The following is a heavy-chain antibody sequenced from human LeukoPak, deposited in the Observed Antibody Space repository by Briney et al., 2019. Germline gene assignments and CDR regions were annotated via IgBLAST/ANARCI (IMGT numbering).Heavy chain of an antibody. J-gene: IGHJ5*02. CDR3: ARLPNYHGSGSYYNANWSDP. Sequence: PSETLSLTCTVSGGSISNRCYYCGWIRQPPGKGQEWIGCIYSRGSTYYNPSPKSRVTISVETSKTTFSMKPSSLTPPVSVVYYCARLPNYHGSGSYYNANWSDPWGPAARVTVSS. D-gene: IGHD3-10*01. CDR1: GGSISNRCYY. CDR2: IYSRGST. V-gene: IGHV4-39*01.